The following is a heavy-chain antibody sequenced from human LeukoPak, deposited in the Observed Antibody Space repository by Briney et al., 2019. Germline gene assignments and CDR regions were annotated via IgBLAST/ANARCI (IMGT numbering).Heavy chain of an antibody. Sequence: SVKVSCKASGGTFSSYAISWVRQAPGQGLEWMGGIIPIFGTANYAQKFQGRVTITTDESTSTAYMELSSLRSEDTAVYYCARDCRGEKNYDFWSGRERWFDPWGQGTLVTVSS. V-gene: IGHV1-69*05. J-gene: IGHJ5*02. CDR1: GGTFSSYA. D-gene: IGHD3-3*01. CDR2: IIPIFGTA. CDR3: ARDCRGEKNYDFWSGRERWFDP.